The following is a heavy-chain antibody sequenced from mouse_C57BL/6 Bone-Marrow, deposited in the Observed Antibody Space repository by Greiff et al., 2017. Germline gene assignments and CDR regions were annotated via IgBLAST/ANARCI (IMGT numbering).Heavy chain of an antibody. CDR2: IWSDGST. D-gene: IGHD2-5*01. CDR3: ARHAPLYYSNYAYWYFDV. V-gene: IGHV2-6-1*01. Sequence: VQGVESGPGLVAPSQSLSITCTVSGFSLTSYGVHWVRQPPGKGLEWLVVIWSDGSTTYNSALKSRLSISKDNSKSQVFLKMNSLQTDDTAMYYCARHAPLYYSNYAYWYFDVWGTGTTVTVSS. J-gene: IGHJ1*03. CDR1: GFSLTSYG.